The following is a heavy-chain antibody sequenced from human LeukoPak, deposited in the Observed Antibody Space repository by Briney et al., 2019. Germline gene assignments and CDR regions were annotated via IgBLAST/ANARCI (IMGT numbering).Heavy chain of an antibody. D-gene: IGHD3-9*01. CDR1: GYTFTGYY. J-gene: IGHJ5*02. CDR2: INPDSGGT. CDR3: ARDSPHYDILTGYYGNWFDP. V-gene: IGHV1-2*02. Sequence: ASVKVSCKASGYTFTGYYIHWVRQAPGQGLEWMGWINPDSGGTNYAQKFQGRVTMTRDTSISTAYMELSRLRSDDTAVYYCARDSPHYDILTGYYGNWFDPWGQGTLVTVSS.